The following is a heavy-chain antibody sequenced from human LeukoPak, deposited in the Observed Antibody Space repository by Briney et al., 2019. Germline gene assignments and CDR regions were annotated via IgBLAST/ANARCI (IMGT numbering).Heavy chain of an antibody. Sequence: SETLSLTCTVSGGSISSSSYYWGWIRQPPGKGLEWIGSIYYSGSTYYNPSLKSRVTIPVDTSKNQFSLKLSSVTAADTAVYYCARDRIGYDSNFDYWGQGTLVTVSS. CDR3: ARDRIGYDSNFDY. V-gene: IGHV4-39*07. D-gene: IGHD5-12*01. CDR2: IYYSGST. J-gene: IGHJ4*02. CDR1: GGSISSSSYY.